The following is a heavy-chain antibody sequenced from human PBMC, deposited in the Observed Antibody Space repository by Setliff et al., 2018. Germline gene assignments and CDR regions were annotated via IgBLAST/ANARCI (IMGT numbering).Heavy chain of an antibody. CDR3: ARGGTFRYFDF. D-gene: IGHD5-12*01. CDR2: VYYSGTA. V-gene: IGHV4-59*01. J-gene: IGHJ4*02. CDR1: DGSLSTYY. Sequence: PSQTLSLTCTVSDGSLSTYYWSWIRQPPGKGLEFIGYVYYSGTANYSPSPRSRLTISVDTSKNQFSLKLRSATAADTAVYYCARGGTFRYFDFWGQGAPVTVSS.